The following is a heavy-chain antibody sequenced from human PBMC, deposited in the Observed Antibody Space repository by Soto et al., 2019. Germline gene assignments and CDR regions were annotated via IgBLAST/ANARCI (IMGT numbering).Heavy chain of an antibody. CDR1: GVTFNRQD. J-gene: IGHJ4*02. V-gene: IGHV1-69*13. Sequence: PVKVSCKSSGVTFNRQDMRWVRQAPGQGLEWMGGIIPMFGTPHYAEKFQDRVTITADESTGTAHLELSSLTSEDTAVYYCATSDGRDGYRFYYRGQGSLGTVSS. D-gene: IGHD5-12*01. CDR2: IIPMFGTP. CDR3: ATSDGRDGYRFYY.